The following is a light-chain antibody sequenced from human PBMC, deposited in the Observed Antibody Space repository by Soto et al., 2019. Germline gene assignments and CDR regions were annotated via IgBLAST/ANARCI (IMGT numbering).Light chain of an antibody. J-gene: IGKJ1*01. CDR1: QSVSSD. Sequence: EIVMTQSPATLSVSPGERATLSCRASQSVSSDLAWYHQKPGQAPRLLIYGASTRATGIPARFSGSGSGTEFTLTINSLQSEDFATYYCQQYNNYLRTFGQGTKVEIK. CDR2: GAS. CDR3: QQYNNYLRT. V-gene: IGKV3-15*01.